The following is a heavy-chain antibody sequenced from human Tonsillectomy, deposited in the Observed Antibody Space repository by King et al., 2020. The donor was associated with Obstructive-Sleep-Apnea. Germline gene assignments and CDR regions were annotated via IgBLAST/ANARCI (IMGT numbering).Heavy chain of an antibody. CDR3: AREGGYYDSSGYDPIFDY. V-gene: IGHV3-48*03. CDR1: GFTFSSYS. D-gene: IGHD3-22*01. Sequence: VQLVESGGGLVQPGGSLRLSCAASGFTFSSYSLHWVRQAPGKGLEWLSYISSGGTTIYYADSVQGRFTISRDNAKNSLSLQINSLCAEDTDVYFCAREGGYYDSSGYDPIFDYWGQGTLVTVSS. J-gene: IGHJ4*02. CDR2: ISSGGTTI.